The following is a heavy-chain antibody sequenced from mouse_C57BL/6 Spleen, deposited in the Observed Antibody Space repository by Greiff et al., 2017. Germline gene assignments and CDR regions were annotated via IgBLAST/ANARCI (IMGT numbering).Heavy chain of an antibody. Sequence: QVQLQQSGAELVRPGASVTLSCKASGYTFTDYEMHWVKQTPVHGLEWIGAIDPETGGTAYNQKFKGKATLTVDKSSSTAYMQLTSLTSEDSAVYYCARGSIVTTYALDYWGQGTSVTVSS. J-gene: IGHJ4*01. CDR2: IDPETGGT. D-gene: IGHD2-5*01. CDR1: GYTFTDYE. CDR3: ARGSIVTTYALDY. V-gene: IGHV1-15*01.